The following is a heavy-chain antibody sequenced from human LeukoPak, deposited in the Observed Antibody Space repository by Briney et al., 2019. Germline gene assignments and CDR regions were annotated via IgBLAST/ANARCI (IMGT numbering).Heavy chain of an antibody. J-gene: IGHJ5*02. D-gene: IGHD5-18*01. CDR2: IWYDGSNK. Sequence: GGSLRLSCAASGFTFSSYGMHWVRQAPGKGLEWVAVIWYDGSNKYYADSVKGRFTISRDNSKNTLYLQMNSLRAEYTAVYYCARGGYSYGYSDWFDPWGQGTLVTVSS. V-gene: IGHV3-33*01. CDR3: ARGGYSYGYSDWFDP. CDR1: GFTFSSYG.